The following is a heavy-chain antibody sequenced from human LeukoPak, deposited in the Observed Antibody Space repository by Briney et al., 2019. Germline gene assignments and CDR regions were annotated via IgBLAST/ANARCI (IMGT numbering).Heavy chain of an antibody. CDR2: ISSSSSYI. CDR1: GFTFSSYR. CDR3: ARTEEDFWSGYYSAD. V-gene: IGHV3-21*01. J-gene: IGHJ4*02. D-gene: IGHD3-3*01. Sequence: GGSLRLSCAASGFTFSSYRMNWVRQAPGKGLEWVSPISSSSSYIYYADSVKGRFTISRDNAKNSLYLQMNSLRAEDTAVYYCARTEEDFWSGYYSADWGQGTLVTVSS.